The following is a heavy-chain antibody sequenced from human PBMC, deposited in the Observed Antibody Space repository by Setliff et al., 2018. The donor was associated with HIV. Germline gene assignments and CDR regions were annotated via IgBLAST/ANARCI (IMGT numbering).Heavy chain of an antibody. CDR2: INPKSGAT. CDR3: ARKDGVGYCDSNSCYGIGPIDF. V-gene: IGHV1-2*06. J-gene: IGHJ4*02. D-gene: IGHD2-2*01. Sequence: ASVKVSCKASGYSFTGYYVNWVRQAPGQGLEWMGQINPKSGATNLAQKFQGRVTLTRDTSVTTVYMELTSLRSDDTAVYYCARKDGVGYCDSNSCYGIGPIDFWGQGSLVTVSS. CDR1: GYSFTGYY.